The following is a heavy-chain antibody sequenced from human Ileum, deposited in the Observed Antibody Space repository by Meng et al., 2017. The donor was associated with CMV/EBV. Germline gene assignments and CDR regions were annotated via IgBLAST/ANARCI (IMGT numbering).Heavy chain of an antibody. V-gene: IGHV1-18*04. CDR3: ARDVWGFDY. J-gene: IGHJ4*02. CDR1: GYTFTDHN. D-gene: IGHD7-27*01. CDR2: ISLGNGQT. Sequence: QVHPLQSGPEAKKPGXSVKISCKTSGYTFTDHNIGWVRQAPGQGIEWVGWISLGNGQTVYGHKLQGRVTVTTDTSTNTAYMELRNLRSDDTAMYYCARDVWGFDYWGQGTLVTVSS.